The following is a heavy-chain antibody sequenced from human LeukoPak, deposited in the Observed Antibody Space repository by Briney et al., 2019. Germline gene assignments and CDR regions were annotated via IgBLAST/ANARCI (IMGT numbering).Heavy chain of an antibody. CDR3: TRDSGYNAFDI. CDR2: ISWSSGII. CDR1: GFIFDDHG. V-gene: IGHV3-9*01. Sequence: GRSLRLSCAASGFIFDDHGMHWVRQAPGKGLEWVSGISWSSGIIGYADSVKGRFTISRDNAKNSLYLQMNSLRGEDTAVYYCTRDSGYNAFDIWGQGTMVTVSS. D-gene: IGHD5-12*01. J-gene: IGHJ3*02.